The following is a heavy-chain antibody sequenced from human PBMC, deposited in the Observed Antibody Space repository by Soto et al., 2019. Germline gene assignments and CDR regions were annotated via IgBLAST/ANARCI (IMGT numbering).Heavy chain of an antibody. J-gene: IGHJ4*02. CDR2: ISNNGGRT. Sequence: GGSLRLSCAASGFTFSTYAMAWIRQAPGKGLGWVSGISNNGGRTYYAASVKGLFTFSVDNSKNPLYLQMNSLSPEDTAVYYCARDGSGTSRWDSWGQGALVTVSS. D-gene: IGHD1-26*01. CDR3: ARDGSGTSRWDS. CDR1: GFTFSTYA. V-gene: IGHV3-23*01.